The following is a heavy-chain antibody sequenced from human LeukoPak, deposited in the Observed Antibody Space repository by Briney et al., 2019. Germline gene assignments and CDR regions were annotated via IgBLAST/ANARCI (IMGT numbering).Heavy chain of an antibody. CDR3: ARDRGNVMDV. CDR2: ISGGGGST. V-gene: IGHV3-23*01. D-gene: IGHD3-10*01. Sequence: GGSLRLSCGASGFTFSSDAMSWVRQAPGKGLEGVAAISGGGGSTFYADSVKGRFTISRDNSKNTLYLQMNSLRAEDTAVYYCARDRGNVMDVWGQGTTVTVSS. CDR1: GFTFSSDA. J-gene: IGHJ6*02.